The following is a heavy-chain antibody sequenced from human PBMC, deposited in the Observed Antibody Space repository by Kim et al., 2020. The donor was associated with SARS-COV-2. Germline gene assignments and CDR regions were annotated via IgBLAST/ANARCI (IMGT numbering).Heavy chain of an antibody. V-gene: IGHV1-46*01. D-gene: IGHD3-9*01. J-gene: IGHJ4*02. Sequence: EQKYQGGVTMTRDTSTSTVYMELSSLRSEDTAVYYCAREIHYDILTGIDYWGQGTLVTVSS. CDR3: AREIHYDILTGIDY.